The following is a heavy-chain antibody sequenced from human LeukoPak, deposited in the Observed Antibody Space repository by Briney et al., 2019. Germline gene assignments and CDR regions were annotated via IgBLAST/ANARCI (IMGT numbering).Heavy chain of an antibody. D-gene: IGHD6-13*01. CDR1: GFTFSSYG. V-gene: IGHV3-30*02. CDR3: AKDRAPYSSSQEQHY. J-gene: IGHJ4*02. CDR2: IRYDGSNK. Sequence: GGSLRLSCAASGFTFSSYGMHWVRQAPGKGLEWVAFIRYDGSNKYYADSVKGRFIISRDNSKNTLYLQMNSLRAEDTAVYYCAKDRAPYSSSQEQHYWGQGTLVTVSS.